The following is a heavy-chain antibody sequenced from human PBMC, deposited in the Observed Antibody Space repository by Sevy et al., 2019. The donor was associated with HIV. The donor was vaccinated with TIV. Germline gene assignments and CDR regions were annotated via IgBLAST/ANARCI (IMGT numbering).Heavy chain of an antibody. V-gene: IGHV3-15*07. CDR2: IKSKNNGGTA. J-gene: IGHJ4*02. CDR3: TTDYEVTNY. Sequence: GGSLRLSCAASGFTFNDAWMNWVRQAPGKGLEWVGRIKSKNNGGTADFAAPAKGRFSISRDDSKNTLYLQLNSLKTEDTAVYYCTTDYEVTNYWGQGTLVTVSS. CDR1: GFTFNDAW. D-gene: IGHD2-21*02.